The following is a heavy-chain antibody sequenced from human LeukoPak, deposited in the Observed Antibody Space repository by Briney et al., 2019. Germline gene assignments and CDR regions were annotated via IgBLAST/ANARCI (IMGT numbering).Heavy chain of an antibody. D-gene: IGHD2-2*01. J-gene: IGHJ4*02. CDR1: GCTFTGYH. CDR3: ARDYCSSTCCLFDY. CDR2: INPNSGDT. V-gene: IGHV1-2*06. Sequence: ASVKVSCKASGCTFTGYHMHWVRQAPGQGLGWMGRINPNSGDTNYAQKFQGRVTMTRDTSISTAYMELSRLRSDDTAVYYCARDYCSSTCCLFDYWGQGTLVTVSS.